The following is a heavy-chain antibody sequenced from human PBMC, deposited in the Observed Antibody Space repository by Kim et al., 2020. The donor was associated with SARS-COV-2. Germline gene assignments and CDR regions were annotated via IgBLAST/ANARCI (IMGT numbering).Heavy chain of an antibody. CDR1: GFTFDDYA. CDR3: AKVHEGYSSVDSGGADY. V-gene: IGHV3-9*01. J-gene: IGHJ4*02. Sequence: GGSLRLSCAASGFTFDDYAMHWVRQAPGKGLEWVSGISWNSGSIGYADSVKGRFTISRDNAKNSLYLQMNSLRAEDTALYYCAKVHEGYSSVDSGGADYWGQGTLVTVSS. CDR2: ISWNSGSI. D-gene: IGHD6-19*01.